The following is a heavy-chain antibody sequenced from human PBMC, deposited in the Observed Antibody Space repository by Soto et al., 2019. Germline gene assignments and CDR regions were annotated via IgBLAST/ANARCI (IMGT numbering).Heavy chain of an antibody. CDR2: ISGSSGYT. V-gene: IGHV3-11*06. D-gene: IGHD3-10*01. Sequence: QEQLVESGGGLVKPGGSLRLSCAASGFTFSDSYMSWVRQAPGKGLEWVAYISGSSGYTGYADSVKGRFTISRDNAKNSLYLQMNSPRAEDTAVYYCAKDRGGYGPPDVWGQGTTVTVSS. J-gene: IGHJ6*02. CDR3: AKDRGGYGPPDV. CDR1: GFTFSDSY.